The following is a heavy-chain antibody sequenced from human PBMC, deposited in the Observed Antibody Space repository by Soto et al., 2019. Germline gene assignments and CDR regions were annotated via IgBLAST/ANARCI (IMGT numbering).Heavy chain of an antibody. Sequence: SVKVSCEACGGTISSYAISWVRQAPGQGLEWMGGIIPIFGTANYAQKFQGRVTITADESTSTAYMELRSLRSEDTAVYYCARDRYYQESSGYYHYYGMAVCGQGTRVTVSS. V-gene: IGHV1-69*13. CDR1: GGTISSYA. CDR3: ARDRYYQESSGYYHYYGMAV. J-gene: IGHJ6*02. CDR2: IIPIFGTA. D-gene: IGHD3-22*01.